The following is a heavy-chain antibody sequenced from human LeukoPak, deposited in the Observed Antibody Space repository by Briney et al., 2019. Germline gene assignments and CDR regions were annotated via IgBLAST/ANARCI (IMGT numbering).Heavy chain of an antibody. D-gene: IGHD3-22*01. CDR1: GGSISSYY. V-gene: IGHV4-59*01. CDR3: ARDGASSGYSFDY. Sequence: NPSETLSLTCTVSGGSISSYYWSWIRQPPGKGLEWIGYIYYSGSTNYNPSLKSRVSISVVTSQNQFSLILRSVTAADTAVYYCARDGASSGYSFDYWGQGTLVTVSS. J-gene: IGHJ4*02. CDR2: IYYSGST.